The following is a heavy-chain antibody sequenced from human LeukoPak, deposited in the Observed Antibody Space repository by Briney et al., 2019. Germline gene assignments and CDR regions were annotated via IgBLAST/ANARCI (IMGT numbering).Heavy chain of an antibody. V-gene: IGHV3-30*04. CDR3: ARDPCSGGSCYLDY. Sequence: GRSLRLSCAASGFTFSSYAMHWVRRAPGKGLEWVAVISYDGSNKYYADSVKGRFTIPRDNSKNALYLQMNSLRAEDTAVYYCARDPCSGGSCYLDYWGQGTLVTVSS. CDR1: GFTFSSYA. CDR2: ISYDGSNK. D-gene: IGHD2-15*01. J-gene: IGHJ4*02.